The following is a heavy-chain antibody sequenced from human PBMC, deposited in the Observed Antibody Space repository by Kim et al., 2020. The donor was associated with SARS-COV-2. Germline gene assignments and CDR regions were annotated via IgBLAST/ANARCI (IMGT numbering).Heavy chain of an antibody. D-gene: IGHD1-1*01. V-gene: IGHV3-9*01. Sequence: GGSLRLSCAASGFTFGDYAMYWVRQAPGKGLEWVSGISWNSGSTAYADSVKGRFTISRDNAENSLYLQMNSLRPEDTALYYCARRAATAAGYYFDHWGQG. CDR2: ISWNSGST. CDR1: GFTFGDYA. J-gene: IGHJ4*02. CDR3: ARRAATAAGYYFDH.